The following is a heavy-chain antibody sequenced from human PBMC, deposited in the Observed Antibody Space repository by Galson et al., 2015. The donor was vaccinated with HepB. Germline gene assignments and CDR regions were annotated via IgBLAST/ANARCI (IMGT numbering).Heavy chain of an antibody. D-gene: IGHD5-12*01. CDR3: AKSAVWWLRGDGAYFDY. CDR2: ISGSGGST. CDR1: GFTFSSYA. J-gene: IGHJ4*02. Sequence: SLRLSCAASGFTFSSYAMSWVRQAPGKGLEWVSAISGSGGSTYYADSVKGRFTISRDNSKNTLYLQMNSLRAEDTAVYYCAKSAVWWLRGDGAYFDYWGQGTLVTVSS. V-gene: IGHV3-23*01.